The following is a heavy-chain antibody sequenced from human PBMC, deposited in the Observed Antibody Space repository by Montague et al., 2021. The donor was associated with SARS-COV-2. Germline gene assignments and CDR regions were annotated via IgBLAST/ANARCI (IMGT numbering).Heavy chain of an antibody. J-gene: IGHJ6*02. V-gene: IGHV3-23*01. CDR3: AKDQVATIASFGV. Sequence: SLRLSCAASGFTFSSYAMSWVRQAPGKGLEWVSAISGSGGSTYYADSVKGRFTISRDNSKNTLYLQMNSLRAEDTAVYYCAKDQVATIASFGVWGQGTTVTVSS. D-gene: IGHD5-12*01. CDR2: ISGSGGST. CDR1: GFTFSSYA.